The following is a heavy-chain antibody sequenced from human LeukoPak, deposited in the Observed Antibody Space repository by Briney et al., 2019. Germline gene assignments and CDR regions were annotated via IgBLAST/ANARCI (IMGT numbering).Heavy chain of an antibody. D-gene: IGHD3-22*01. Sequence: PGGSLRLSCAASGFTFSSYAMSWVRQAPGKGQEWVAAISGSGGSTYYADSVKGRFTISRDNSKNTLYLQMNSLRAEDTAVYYCAKDSKRVYYDSSGCLDYWGQGTLVTVSS. CDR1: GFTFSSYA. CDR3: AKDSKRVYYDSSGCLDY. CDR2: ISGSGGST. J-gene: IGHJ4*02. V-gene: IGHV3-23*01.